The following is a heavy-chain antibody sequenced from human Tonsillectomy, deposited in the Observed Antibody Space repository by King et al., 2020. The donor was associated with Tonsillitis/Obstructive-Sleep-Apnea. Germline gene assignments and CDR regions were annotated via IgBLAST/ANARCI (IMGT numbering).Heavy chain of an antibody. J-gene: IGHJ4*02. CDR2: IHGGSGDT. CDR3: ARDEDY. CDR1: GYPFSVYA. V-gene: IGHV1-3*01. Sequence: QLVQSGAEVRKPGASVKVSCKTSGYPFSVYAIHWVRQAPRQSLEWMGWIHGGSGDTKYSQKFQGRITITRDLFASTAYMELSSLTSEDTAVYYCARDEDYWGQGTLVTVSP.